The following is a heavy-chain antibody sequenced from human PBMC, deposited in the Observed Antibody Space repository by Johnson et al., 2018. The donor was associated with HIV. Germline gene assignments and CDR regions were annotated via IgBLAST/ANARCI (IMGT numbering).Heavy chain of an antibody. CDR2: INSDGSST. CDR1: GFTFSSYW. V-gene: IGHV3-74*02. Sequence: EVQLVESGGGLVKPGGSLRLSCAASGFTFSSYWMHWVRQAPGKGLVWVSRINSDGSSTSYADSMKGRLTISRDNAKNTLYLQMNSLRAEDTAFYYCASLPIAARPPTDAFDIWGQGTMVTVSS. J-gene: IGHJ3*02. D-gene: IGHD6-6*01. CDR3: ASLPIAARPPTDAFDI.